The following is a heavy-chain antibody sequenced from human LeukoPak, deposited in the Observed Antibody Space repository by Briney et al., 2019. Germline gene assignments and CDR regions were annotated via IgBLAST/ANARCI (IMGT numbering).Heavy chain of an antibody. CDR2: ISIISSSTI. J-gene: IGHJ3*02. CDR1: GFTFSSYH. Sequence: PGGSLRLSCAASGFTFSSYHMNWVRQAPGKGLEWVSFISIISSSTIYYAASVKGGFTISRDDAKNSLYLQMNSLRVEDTAMYYCARRDDFDIWGQGTLVTVSS. V-gene: IGHV3-48*04. CDR3: ARRDDFDI.